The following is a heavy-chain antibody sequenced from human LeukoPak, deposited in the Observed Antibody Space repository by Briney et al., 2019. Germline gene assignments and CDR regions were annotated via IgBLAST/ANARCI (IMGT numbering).Heavy chain of an antibody. CDR1: GYRFTKSW. J-gene: IGHJ5*02. CDR2: IYSGDSDT. D-gene: IGHD3-16*01. Sequence: GESLKISCKGSGYRFTKSWIGWVRQMPGKGLEWMGIIYSGDSDTRYNPSFQGQVTMSVDKSIYTAYLQWNSLKASDTAMYYCAGREGFADSRNWFDPWGQGTLVTVSS. CDR3: AGREGFADSRNWFDP. V-gene: IGHV5-51*01.